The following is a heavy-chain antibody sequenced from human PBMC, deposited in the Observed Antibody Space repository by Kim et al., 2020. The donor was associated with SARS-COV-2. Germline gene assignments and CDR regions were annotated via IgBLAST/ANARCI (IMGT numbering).Heavy chain of an antibody. J-gene: IGHJ3*02. CDR3: ARDTTYYDFWSGAGRAFDI. Sequence: SETLSLTCAVYGGSFSGYYWSWIRQPPGKGLEWIGEINHSGSTNYNPSLKSRVTISVDTSKNQFSLKLNSVTAADTAVYYCARDTTYYDFWSGAGRAFDIWGQGTMVTVSS. D-gene: IGHD3-3*01. CDR1: GGSFSGYY. CDR2: INHSGST. V-gene: IGHV4-34*01.